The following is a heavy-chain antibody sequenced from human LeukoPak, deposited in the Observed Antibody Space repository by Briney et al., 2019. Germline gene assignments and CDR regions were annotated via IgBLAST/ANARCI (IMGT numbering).Heavy chain of an antibody. J-gene: IGHJ4*02. Sequence: GGSLRLSSVISGFRPSDHAIICLRQTPGKGLECVASINRSGGSTYVADSVKGRFSMSRDDSENTLYLDMKNLRVEDTAFYYCAKEIKRVSFATPSGSFDCWGQGTQVTVSS. CDR1: GFRPSDHA. V-gene: IGHV3-23*01. CDR3: AKEIKRVSFATPSGSFDC. CDR2: INRSGGST. D-gene: IGHD2-15*01.